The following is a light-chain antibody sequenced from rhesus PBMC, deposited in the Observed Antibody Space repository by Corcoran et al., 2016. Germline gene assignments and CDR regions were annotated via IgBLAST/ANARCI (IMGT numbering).Light chain of an antibody. V-gene: IGKV1S14*01. CDR2: NAS. Sequence: DIQMTQSPSSLSSSVGDTVTITCRASQGIRSYLAWYQQRPGKAPRPQVYNASNLESGVPSRFSDSGSGTEFTLTISILQPEDFATYYYQHPNTYPLTFGGVTKVEIK. CDR1: QGIRSY. CDR3: QHPNTYPLT. J-gene: IGKJ4*01.